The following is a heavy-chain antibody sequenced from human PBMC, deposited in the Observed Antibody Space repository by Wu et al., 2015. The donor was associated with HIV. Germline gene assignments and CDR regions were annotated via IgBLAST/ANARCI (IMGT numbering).Heavy chain of an antibody. Sequence: QVQLVQSGAEVKTPGASVKVSCKASGYTFTFYDINWVRQATGQGLEWMGWMNPNSGNTGYAQKFQGRITMTRNTSIRTAYMELSSLRSEDTAIYYCARQRAYTSGWYIYDYWGQGTLVTVSS. V-gene: IGHV1-8*01. CDR1: GYTFTFYD. D-gene: IGHD6-19*01. CDR3: ARQRAYTSGWYIYDY. J-gene: IGHJ4*02. CDR2: MNPNSGNT.